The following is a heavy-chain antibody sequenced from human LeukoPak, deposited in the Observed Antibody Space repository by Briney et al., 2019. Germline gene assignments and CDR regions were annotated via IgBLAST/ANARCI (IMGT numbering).Heavy chain of an antibody. V-gene: IGHV4-39*07. J-gene: IGHJ4*02. CDR2: IFHSGST. D-gene: IGHD1-1*01. CDR3: ARDKERRGFDH. CDR1: GGSISSSSYY. Sequence: SETLSLTCTVSGGSISSSSYYWGWVRQPPGKGLEWIGEIFHSGSTNYNPSLKSRVIIPVDKSKNQFSLKLYSVTAADTAVYYCARDKERRGFDHWGQGTLVTVSS.